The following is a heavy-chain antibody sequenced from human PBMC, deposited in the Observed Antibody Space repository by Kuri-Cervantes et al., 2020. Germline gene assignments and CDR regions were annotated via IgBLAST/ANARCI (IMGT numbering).Heavy chain of an antibody. CDR2: INHSGST. D-gene: IGHD3/OR15-3a*01. J-gene: IGHJ3*02. Sequence: GSLRLSCAVYGGSFSGYYWSWIRQPPGKGLEWIGEINHSGSTNYNPSLKSRVTISVDTSKNQFSLKLSSVTAADTAVYYCARDGLRKTGQDAFDIWGQGTMVTVSS. CDR1: GGSFSGYY. CDR3: ARDGLRKTGQDAFDI. V-gene: IGHV4-34*01.